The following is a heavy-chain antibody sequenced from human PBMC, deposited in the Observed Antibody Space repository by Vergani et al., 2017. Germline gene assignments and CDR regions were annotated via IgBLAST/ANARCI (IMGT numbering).Heavy chain of an antibody. J-gene: IGHJ3*02. CDR2: INHSGST. CDR1: GGSFSGYY. D-gene: IGHD3-9*01. CDR3: ARLGELRYVDWSAPDAFDI. Sequence: QVQLQQWGAGLLKPSETLSLTCAVYGGSFSGYYWSWIRQPPGKGLEWIGEINHSGSTNYNPSLKSRVTISVDTSKNQFSLKLSSVIAADTAVYYCARLGELRYVDWSAPDAFDIWGQGTMVTVSS. V-gene: IGHV4-34*01.